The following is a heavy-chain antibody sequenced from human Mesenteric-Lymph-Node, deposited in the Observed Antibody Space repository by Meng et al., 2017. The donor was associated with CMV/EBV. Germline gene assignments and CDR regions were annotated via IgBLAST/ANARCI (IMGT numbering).Heavy chain of an antibody. V-gene: IGHV4-34*01. J-gene: IGHJ4*02. D-gene: IGHD2-15*01. CDR1: GGSFSGYY. CDR2: INHSGVP. CDR3: ARGSDIPVNNY. Sequence: QVQLQQWGAGLWNPSETLSLTCAVYGGSFSGYYWSWLRQPPGKGLEWIGEINHSGVPNYNPSLKSRVTISLDRSKNQFSLKLSSVTAEDTAVYYCARGSDIPVNNYWGQGTLVTVSS.